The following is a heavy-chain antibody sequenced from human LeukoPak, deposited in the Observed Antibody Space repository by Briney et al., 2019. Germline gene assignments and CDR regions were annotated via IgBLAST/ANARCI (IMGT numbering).Heavy chain of an antibody. V-gene: IGHV4-59*08. D-gene: IGHD6-6*01. Sequence: SETLSLTCTISGGSISSLYWSWIRQPPGKGLEWIGSIYYSGGTNYNPSLKSRVTISVDTSKIQFSLKLSSVIAADTAVYYCARWQYTISSGWFDPWGQGTLVTVSS. CDR1: GGSISSLY. J-gene: IGHJ5*02. CDR3: ARWQYTISSGWFDP. CDR2: IYYSGGT.